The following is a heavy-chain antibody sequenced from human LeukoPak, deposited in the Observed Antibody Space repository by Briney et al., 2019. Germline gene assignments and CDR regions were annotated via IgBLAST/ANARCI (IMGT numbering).Heavy chain of an antibody. J-gene: IGHJ4*02. Sequence: GGSLRLSCAASGFIFSDYSMNWVHQAPGRGLEWLSYIGLDSGFTSYADSVKGRFTISSDTARNSLYLHLNSLRAEDTALYFCARDHNWAFDSWGQGTLVTVSS. CDR1: GFIFSDYS. CDR3: ARDHNWAFDS. D-gene: IGHD1-20*01. CDR2: IGLDSGFT. V-gene: IGHV3-21*05.